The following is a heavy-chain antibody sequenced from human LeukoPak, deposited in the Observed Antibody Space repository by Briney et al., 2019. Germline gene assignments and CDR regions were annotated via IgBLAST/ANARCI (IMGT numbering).Heavy chain of an antibody. CDR1: GFTFSSYA. J-gene: IGHJ4*02. Sequence: PGRSLRLSCTASGFTFSSYAMSWVRQAPGKGLEWVSAISGSGGSTYYADSVKGRFTISRDNSKNTLYLQMNSLRAEDTAVYYCAKGEGSRFLDAFDYWGQGTLVTVSS. CDR2: ISGSGGST. V-gene: IGHV3-23*01. D-gene: IGHD3-3*01. CDR3: AKGEGSRFLDAFDY.